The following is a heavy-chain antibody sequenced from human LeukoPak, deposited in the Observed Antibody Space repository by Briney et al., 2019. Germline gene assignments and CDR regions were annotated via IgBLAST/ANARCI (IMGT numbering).Heavy chain of an antibody. CDR1: GYTFTGYY. CDR3: ARDRGGRVVPAAIFDP. D-gene: IGHD2-2*01. Sequence: GASVTVSCTASGYTFTGYYMHWVRQAPGQGLEWMGRINPNSGGTNYAQKFQGRVTMTGDTSISTAYMELSRLRSDDTAVYYCARDRGGRVVPAAIFDPWGQGTLVTVSS. CDR2: INPNSGGT. V-gene: IGHV1-2*06. J-gene: IGHJ5*02.